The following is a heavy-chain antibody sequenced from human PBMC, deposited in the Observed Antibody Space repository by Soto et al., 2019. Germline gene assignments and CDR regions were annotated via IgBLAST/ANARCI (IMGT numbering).Heavy chain of an antibody. J-gene: IGHJ4*02. CDR3: ARAYSSSPYYYFDY. V-gene: IGHV4-31*03. CDR1: GGSISSGGYY. CDR2: IYYSGST. D-gene: IGHD6-6*01. Sequence: TSETLSLTCTVYGGSISSGGYYWSWIRQHPGKGLEWIGYIYYSGSTYYNSSLKSRVTISVDTSENQFSLKLSSVTAADTAVYYCARAYSSSPYYYFDYWGQGTLVTVSS.